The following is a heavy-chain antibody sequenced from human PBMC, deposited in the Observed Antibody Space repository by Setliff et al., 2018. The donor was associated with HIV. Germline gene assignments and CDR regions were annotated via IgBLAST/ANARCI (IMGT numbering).Heavy chain of an antibody. D-gene: IGHD6-19*01. V-gene: IGHV3-15*01. J-gene: IGHJ4*02. CDR1: GFTFSNAW. Sequence: GGSLRLSCAASGFTFSNAWMSWVRQAPGKGLEWVGRIKSKTDGGTTDYAAPVKGRFAISRDDSKNTPYLQMNSLKTEDTAVYYCTTDNPIAVAGNYYFDYWGQGTLVTVSS. CDR3: TTDNPIAVAGNYYFDY. CDR2: IKSKTDGGTT.